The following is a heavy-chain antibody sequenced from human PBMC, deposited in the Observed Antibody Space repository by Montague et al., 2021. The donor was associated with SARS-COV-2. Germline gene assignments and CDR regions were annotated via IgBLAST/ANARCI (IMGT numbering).Heavy chain of an antibody. CDR2: TSSGGNK. Sequence: SLRLSCAASGFTFSTYAMNWVRQAPGKGLEWVSGTSSGGNKHHXXXVKGRFTISRDDSRNTLYLQMHSMRAEDTAMYYCAKNFPGQFYFDDWGQGTLVAVSS. CDR1: GFTFSTYA. D-gene: IGHD2/OR15-2a*01. V-gene: IGHV3-23*01. CDR3: AKNFPGQFYFDD. J-gene: IGHJ4*02.